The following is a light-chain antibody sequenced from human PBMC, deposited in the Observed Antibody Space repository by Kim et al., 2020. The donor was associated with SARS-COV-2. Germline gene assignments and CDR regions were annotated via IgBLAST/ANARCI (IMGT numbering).Light chain of an antibody. Sequence: GQSFTISCTATSSDVGGSNYPSWYHQHPGKAPNLCIYDVSMRPSGVSNRFSGSESGNTGTLAISGLHVKNEADYSCSSCTGRSTNVFGTGTKVTVL. J-gene: IGLJ1*01. CDR3: SSCTGRSTNV. CDR2: DVS. V-gene: IGLV2-14*03. CDR1: SSDVGGSNY.